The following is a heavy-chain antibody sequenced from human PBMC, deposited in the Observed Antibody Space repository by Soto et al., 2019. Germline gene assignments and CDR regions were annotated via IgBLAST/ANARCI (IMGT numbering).Heavy chain of an antibody. V-gene: IGHV3-23*01. J-gene: IGHJ4*02. CDR1: GFTFSNYG. D-gene: IGHD3-10*01. CDR2: IFGSGDVT. CDR3: AKGLGEFASAPDF. Sequence: EVQLLESGGGLVQPGGSLRLSCAASGFTFSNYGMSWVRQAPGKGLEWVSAIFGSGDVTYYAGSVKGRFTISRDNSKRTLHLQINSLRAEDTALYYCAKGLGEFASAPDFWGEGTMVTVSS.